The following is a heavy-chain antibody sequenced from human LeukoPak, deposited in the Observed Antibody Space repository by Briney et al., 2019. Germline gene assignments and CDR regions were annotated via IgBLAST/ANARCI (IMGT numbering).Heavy chain of an antibody. CDR3: ARGISSCWYPYLDY. Sequence: SETLSLTCTVSGDSISSYYWSWIRQPAGKGLEWIGRIYTSGSTNYNPSLKSRVTMSVDTSKNQFSLNLNSVAAADTAVYYCARGISSCWYPYLDYWGQGTLVTVSS. V-gene: IGHV4-4*07. CDR2: IYTSGST. CDR1: GDSISSYY. D-gene: IGHD6-13*01. J-gene: IGHJ4*02.